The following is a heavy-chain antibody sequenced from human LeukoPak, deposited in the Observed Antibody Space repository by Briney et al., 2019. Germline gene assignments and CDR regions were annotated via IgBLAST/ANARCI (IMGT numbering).Heavy chain of an antibody. J-gene: IGHJ4*02. D-gene: IGHD3-22*01. CDR1: GGSISTSSYY. CDR3: ARETKTYYFDSSAYYPNFFDS. V-gene: IGHV4-39*02. Sequence: RSETLSLTCIVSGGSISTSSYYWGWIRQPPGKGLEWIGTIYYSGSNLNNPSLKSRVTISVDTSKNQFSLKLSSVTAADTAVYYCARETKTYYFDSSAYYPNFFDSWGQGTLVTVSS. CDR2: IYYSGSN.